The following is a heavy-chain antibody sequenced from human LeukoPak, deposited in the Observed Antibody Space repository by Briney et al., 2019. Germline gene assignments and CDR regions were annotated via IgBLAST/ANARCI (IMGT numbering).Heavy chain of an antibody. V-gene: IGHV4-34*01. CDR3: ASAPGEFPDYFDY. CDR1: GGSFSGYY. CDR2: INHSERT. J-gene: IGHJ4*02. D-gene: IGHD3-16*01. Sequence: SETLSLTCAVYGGSFSGYYWSWIRQPPGKGLEWIGEINHSERTNYNPSLKSRVTISVDTSKNQFSLKLSSVTAADKAVYYCASAPGEFPDYFDYWGQGTLVTVSS.